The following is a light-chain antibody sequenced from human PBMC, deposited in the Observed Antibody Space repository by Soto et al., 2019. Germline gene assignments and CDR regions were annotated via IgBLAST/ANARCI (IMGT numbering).Light chain of an antibody. CDR3: QQYNKWPQLT. CDR1: QSVSSN. V-gene: IGKV3-15*01. Sequence: EIVKTQSPATLSVPPGDRATLSCRASQSVSSNLAWYQQKPGQAPRLLIYGASTRATGIPARFSGSGSGTEFTLTISSLQSEDFAVYYCQQYNKWPQLTFGGGTKVDIK. CDR2: GAS. J-gene: IGKJ4*01.